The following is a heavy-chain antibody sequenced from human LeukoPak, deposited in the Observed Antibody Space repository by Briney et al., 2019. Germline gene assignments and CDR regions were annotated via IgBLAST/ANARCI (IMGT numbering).Heavy chain of an antibody. CDR1: GDSVSSNSAT. CDR3: ARASLGSSWPSFDY. D-gene: IGHD6-13*01. CDR2: TYYRSKWYN. V-gene: IGHV6-1*01. J-gene: IGHJ4*02. Sequence: SQTLSLTCAISGDSVSSNSATWNWIRQSPSRGLEWLGRTYYRSKWYNDYAVSVKSRITINPDTSKNQFSLQLNSVTPEDTAVYFCARASLGSSWPSFDYWGQGTLVTVSS.